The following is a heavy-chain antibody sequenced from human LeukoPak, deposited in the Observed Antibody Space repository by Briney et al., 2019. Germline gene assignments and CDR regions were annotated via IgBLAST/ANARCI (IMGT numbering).Heavy chain of an antibody. CDR2: ISSSSSTI. Sequence: GGSLRLSCAASGFTFSSYSMNWVRQAPGKGLEWVSYISSSSSTIYYADSVKGRFTISRDNAKNSLYLQMNSLRAEDTAVYYCARDLVDTAMVSAGLFDYWGRGTLVTVSS. V-gene: IGHV3-48*04. CDR3: ARDLVDTAMVSAGLFDY. D-gene: IGHD5-18*01. J-gene: IGHJ4*02. CDR1: GFTFSSYS.